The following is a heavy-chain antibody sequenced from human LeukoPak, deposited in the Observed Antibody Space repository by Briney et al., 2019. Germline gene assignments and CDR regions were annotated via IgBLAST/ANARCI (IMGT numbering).Heavy chain of an antibody. V-gene: IGHV3-23*01. CDR2: ISGSGGST. Sequence: GGSLRLSCAASGFTFSSYAMSWVRQAPGKGLEWVSAISGSGGSTYYADSVKGRFTISRDNSKNTLYLQMNSLRAEDTAVYYCAKGKDIVVVVAAVDYWGQGTLVTVSS. CDR1: GFTFSSYA. D-gene: IGHD2-15*01. CDR3: AKGKDIVVVVAAVDY. J-gene: IGHJ4*02.